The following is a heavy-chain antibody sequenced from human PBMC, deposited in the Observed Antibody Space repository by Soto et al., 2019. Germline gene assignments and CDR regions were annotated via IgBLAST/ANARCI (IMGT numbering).Heavy chain of an antibody. CDR1: GRTFSSYA. CDR2: IIPNFGTA. CDR3: AKNPENYYYGMDV. Sequence: QVQLVQSGAEVKKPGTSVKVSCKASGRTFSSYAISWVRQAPGQGLEWMGGIIPNFGTADYAQKFQGRVTITADESTSTAYVELSSLRSEDTAVYYCAKNPENYYYGMDVWGQGTTVTVSS. V-gene: IGHV1-69*01. J-gene: IGHJ6*02.